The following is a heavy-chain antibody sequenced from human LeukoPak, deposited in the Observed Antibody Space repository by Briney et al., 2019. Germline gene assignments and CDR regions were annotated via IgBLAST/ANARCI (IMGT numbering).Heavy chain of an antibody. Sequence: PSETLSLTCTVSGDFINSGNCYWGWIRQPPGKALEWIGNIHYSESTNYNPSLKSRVTISVDMSKNQFSLRLSSVTAADTAVYYCTSAPNLYYYDWWGQGNLVTVFS. CDR1: GDFINSGNCY. J-gene: IGHJ4*02. CDR2: IHYSEST. CDR3: TSAPNLYYYDW. V-gene: IGHV4-61*01. D-gene: IGHD3-16*01.